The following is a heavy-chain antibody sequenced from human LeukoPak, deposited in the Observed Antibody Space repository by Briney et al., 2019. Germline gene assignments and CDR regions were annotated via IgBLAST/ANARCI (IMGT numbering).Heavy chain of an antibody. CDR2: FDPEDGET. Sequence: GASMKVSCKVSGYTLTELSMYWVRQAPGKGLEWMGGFDPEDGETIYAQKFQGRVTMTEDTSTDTAYMELSSLRSEDTAVYYCATASSGSSWCPGYWGQGTLVTVSS. D-gene: IGHD6-13*01. CDR3: ATASSGSSWCPGY. J-gene: IGHJ4*02. V-gene: IGHV1-24*01. CDR1: GYTLTELS.